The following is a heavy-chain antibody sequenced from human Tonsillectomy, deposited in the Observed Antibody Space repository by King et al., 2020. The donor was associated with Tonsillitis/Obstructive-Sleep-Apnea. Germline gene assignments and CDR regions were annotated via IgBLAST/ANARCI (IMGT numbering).Heavy chain of an antibody. V-gene: IGHV4-59*01. CDR3: ARDMVLEAGGDAFDI. CDR1: GGSISSYY. J-gene: IGHJ3*02. CDR2: IYHSGST. Sequence: QLQESGPGLVKPSETLSLTCSVSGGSISSYYWSWIRQPPGKGLEWIGYIYHSGSTNYNPSLKSRVTISIDTSKNQCSLKLSSVTAADTAVYYCARDMVLEAGGDAFDIWGQGTMVIVSS. D-gene: IGHD2-8*01.